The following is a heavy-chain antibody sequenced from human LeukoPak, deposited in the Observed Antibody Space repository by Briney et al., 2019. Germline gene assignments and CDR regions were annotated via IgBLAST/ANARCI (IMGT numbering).Heavy chain of an antibody. CDR3: ARYYGSGFDY. CDR2: IYYSGST. D-gene: IGHD3-10*01. V-gene: IGHV4-59*01. J-gene: IGHJ4*02. CDR1: GGSISSYY. Sequence: SETLSLTCTAAGGSISSYYWSWIRQPPGKGLEWIGYIYYSGSTNYNPSLKSRVTISVDTSKNQFSLKLSSVTAADTAVYYCARYYGSGFDYWGQGTLVTVSS.